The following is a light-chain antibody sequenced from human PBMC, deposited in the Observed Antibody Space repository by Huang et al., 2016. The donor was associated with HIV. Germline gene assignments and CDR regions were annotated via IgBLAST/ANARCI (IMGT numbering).Light chain of an antibody. CDR3: QQYYSTLT. Sequence: DIVMTQSPDSLAVSLGERATINCKSSQSVLYSSNNKNYLAWYQHKPGQPPKLLIYWASTRESGVPDRFSVSGSGTDFTLTISSLQAEDVAVYYCQQYYSTLTFGGGTKVEIK. CDR1: QSVLYSSNNKNY. V-gene: IGKV4-1*01. J-gene: IGKJ4*01. CDR2: WAS.